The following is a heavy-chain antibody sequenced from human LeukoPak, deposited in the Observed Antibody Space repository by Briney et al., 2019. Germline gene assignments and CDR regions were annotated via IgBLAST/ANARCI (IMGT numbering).Heavy chain of an antibody. CDR2: ISTSGST. CDR1: GGSISSYY. Sequence: PSETLSLTCTVSGGSISSYYWSWIRQPAGKGLEWIGHISTSGSTNYNPSLKSRVTISVDKSKNQFSLKLSSVTAADTAVYYCVRDVGADVWGMFYFDYWGQGTLVTVSS. V-gene: IGHV4-4*07. D-gene: IGHD3-16*01. J-gene: IGHJ4*02. CDR3: VRDVGADVWGMFYFDY.